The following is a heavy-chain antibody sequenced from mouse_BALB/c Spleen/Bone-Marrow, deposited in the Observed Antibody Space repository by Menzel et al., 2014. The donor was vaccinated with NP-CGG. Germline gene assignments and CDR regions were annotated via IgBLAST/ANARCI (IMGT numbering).Heavy chain of an antibody. CDR3: ARPNYYGNLFV. J-gene: IGHJ1*01. CDR1: GFDFSRYW. D-gene: IGHD1-1*01. V-gene: IGHV4-1*02. CDR2: INPGSSTI. Sequence: EVQVVESGGGLVQPGGSPKLSCAASGFDFSRYWMSWVRQAPGKGLEWIGEINPGSSTINYTPSLKDKFIISRDNAKNTLYLQMSKVGSEDTALYYCARPNYYGNLFVWGAGTTVTVSS.